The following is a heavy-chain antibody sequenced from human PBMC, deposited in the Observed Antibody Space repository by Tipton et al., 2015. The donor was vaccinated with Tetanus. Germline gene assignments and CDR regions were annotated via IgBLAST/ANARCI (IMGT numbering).Heavy chain of an antibody. D-gene: IGHD3/OR15-3a*01. CDR2: ISPFNENV. CDR3: ARGRGLVPLEYFEH. J-gene: IGHJ5*02. Sequence: QLVQSGAEEKKPGASVKVSCKASGYTFTHYGVNWVRQAPGQGLEWMGWISPFNENVNYAEKFQGRLTMTTDRSTATVYMDLRSLRSDDTSVYYCARGRGLVPLEYFEHWGQGTLVTVSS. CDR1: GYTFTHYG. V-gene: IGHV1-18*01.